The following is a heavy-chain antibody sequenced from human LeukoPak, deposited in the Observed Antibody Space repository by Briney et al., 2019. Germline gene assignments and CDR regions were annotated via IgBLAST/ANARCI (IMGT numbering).Heavy chain of an antibody. V-gene: IGHV4-30-4*08. CDR2: IYYSGTT. CDR3: ARAPKYYYASGCSLFDY. Sequence: PLETHSLTCSVSGGSITSGDYHWSWIRRPPGKGLEWIGYIYYSGTTHYNPSLKSRVTMSVDTSKNLFSMQLSSVTAADTAVYYCARAPKYYYASGCSLFDYWGQGTLVSVSS. J-gene: IGHJ4*02. D-gene: IGHD3-10*01. CDR1: GGSITSGDYH.